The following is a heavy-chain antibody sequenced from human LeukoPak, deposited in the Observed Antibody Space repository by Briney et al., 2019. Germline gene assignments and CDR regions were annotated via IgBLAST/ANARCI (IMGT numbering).Heavy chain of an antibody. Sequence: GGSLRLSCAASGFTFNDYYMSWIRQAPGKGLEWVSDISSSGSTIYYADSVKGRFTISRDNAKKSLYLQMNSLRAEDTDVYYCARGRGYGSGSYYGMDVWGQGTTVTVSS. CDR2: ISSSGSTI. CDR1: GFTFNDYY. V-gene: IGHV3-11*01. J-gene: IGHJ6*02. D-gene: IGHD3-10*01. CDR3: ARGRGYGSGSYYGMDV.